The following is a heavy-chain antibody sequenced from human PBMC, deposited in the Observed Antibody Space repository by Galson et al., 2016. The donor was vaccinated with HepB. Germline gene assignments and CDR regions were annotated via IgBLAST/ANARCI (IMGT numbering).Heavy chain of an antibody. V-gene: IGHV3-9*01. Sequence: SLRLSCAASGFTLDNYAMHWVRQAPGKGLEWVSGISWNSGAIGYADSVKGRFTVSRDNAKNSLYLQMNSLRAEDTALYYCAKDIGRGTSYYFYGMDFWGKGTTVTVSS. CDR2: ISWNSGAI. D-gene: IGHD3/OR15-3a*01. CDR1: GFTLDNYA. J-gene: IGHJ6*04. CDR3: AKDIGRGTSYYFYGMDF.